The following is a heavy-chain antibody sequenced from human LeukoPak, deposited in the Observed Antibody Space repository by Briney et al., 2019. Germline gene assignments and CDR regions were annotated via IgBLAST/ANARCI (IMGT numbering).Heavy chain of an antibody. Sequence: GGSLRLSCAASGFTLSIYWMSWVRQAPGKGLEWVANIKQDGSESHYVDSVKGRFTISRDNAKTSVYLQMNSLRAEDTAVYYCARGRFNYDSTGYSSFYYWGQGTLVTVSS. CDR2: IKQDGSES. V-gene: IGHV3-7*01. J-gene: IGHJ4*02. D-gene: IGHD3-22*01. CDR1: GFTLSIYW. CDR3: ARGRFNYDSTGYSSFYY.